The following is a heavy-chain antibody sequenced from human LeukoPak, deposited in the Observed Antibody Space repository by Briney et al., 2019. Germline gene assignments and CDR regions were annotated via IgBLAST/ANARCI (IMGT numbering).Heavy chain of an antibody. J-gene: IGHJ1*01. V-gene: IGHV3-11*01. CDR3: AKDRDGTVSHPYFQD. CDR2: ISSSGSTI. D-gene: IGHD4-17*01. CDR1: GFTFSDYY. Sequence: GGSLRLSCAASGFTFSDYYMSWIRQAPGKGLEWVSYISSSGSTIYYADSVKGRFTISRDNAKNSLYLQMNSLRAEDTAVYFCAKDRDGTVSHPYFQDWGQGTLVTVSS.